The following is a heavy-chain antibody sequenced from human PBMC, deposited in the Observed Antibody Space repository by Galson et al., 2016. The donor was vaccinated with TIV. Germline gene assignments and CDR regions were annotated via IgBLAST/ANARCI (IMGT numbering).Heavy chain of an antibody. CDR2: IYDDGRT. V-gene: IGHV3-66*02. CDR3: TLLQEHL. J-gene: IGHJ6*01. Sequence: SLRLSCAASGLIVTSNSMTWVRQAPGKGLEWVALIYDDGRTTYADSVKGRFTISRDNSKNILHLQMISLHQGPIGLPPGTLLQEHLWG. CDR1: GLIVTSNS.